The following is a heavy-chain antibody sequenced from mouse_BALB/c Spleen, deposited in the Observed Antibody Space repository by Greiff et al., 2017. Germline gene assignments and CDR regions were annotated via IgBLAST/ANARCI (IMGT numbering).Heavy chain of an antibody. CDR1: GFNIKDTY. CDR3: APIYYGNYGGFFDY. Sequence: EVKLVESGAELVKPGASVKLSCTASGFNIKDTYMHWVKQRPEQGLEWIGRIDPANGNTKYDPKFQGKATITADTSSNTAYLQLSSLTSEDTAVYYCAPIYYGNYGGFFDYWGQGTTLTVSS. D-gene: IGHD2-1*01. CDR2: IDPANGNT. V-gene: IGHV14-3*02. J-gene: IGHJ2*01.